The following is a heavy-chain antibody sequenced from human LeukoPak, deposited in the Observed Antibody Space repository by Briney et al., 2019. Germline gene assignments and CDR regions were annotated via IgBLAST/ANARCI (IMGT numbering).Heavy chain of an antibody. J-gene: IGHJ4*02. D-gene: IGHD3-10*01. Sequence: GGSLRLTCAASGFTFSSYSMNWVRQAPGKGLEWVSSISSSSSYIYYADSVKGRFTISRDNSKNTLYLQMNSLGAEDTAVYYCAKPGRYGSGSSWGQGTLVTVSS. V-gene: IGHV3-21*04. CDR1: GFTFSSYS. CDR3: AKPGRYGSGSS. CDR2: ISSSSSYI.